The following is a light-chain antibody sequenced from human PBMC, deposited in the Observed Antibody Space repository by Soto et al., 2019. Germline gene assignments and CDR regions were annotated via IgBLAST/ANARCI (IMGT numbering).Light chain of an antibody. V-gene: IGLV2-23*02. J-gene: IGLJ1*01. Sequence: QSALTQPASVSGSPGQSITISCTGTSSDVGHYNFVSWYQQHPGKAPKMMIFEVNKRPSGVSNRFAGSKSGNTASLTISDLQAEDEAAYFCFSYAGSSTYVFGTGTKVTVL. CDR3: FSYAGSSTYV. CDR1: SSDVGHYNF. CDR2: EVN.